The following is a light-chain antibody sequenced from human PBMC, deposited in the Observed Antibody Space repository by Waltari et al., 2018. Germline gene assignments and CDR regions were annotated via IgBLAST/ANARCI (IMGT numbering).Light chain of an antibody. J-gene: IGLJ2*01. V-gene: IGLV2-14*03. CDR1: TSDLGGYHY. CDR2: DVS. Sequence: QSALTQPASVSGSPGQSITISCTGTTSDLGGYHYVHWYQPVPGKAPNLIIYDVSNRPSGVSSRFSGSKSGNTASLTISGLQAEDEANYYCSSYIDSSTLELFGGGTSLTVL. CDR3: SSYIDSSTLEL.